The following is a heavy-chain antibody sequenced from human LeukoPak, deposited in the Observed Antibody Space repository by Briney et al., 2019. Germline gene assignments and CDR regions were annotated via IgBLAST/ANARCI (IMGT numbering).Heavy chain of an antibody. CDR3: ARVRGGNYFDY. Sequence: PGGSLRLSCAASGFTPSSNYMSWVRQAPGKGLEWGSVIYSGGSTYYADSVKGRFTISRDNSKNTLYLQMNSLRAEDTAVYYCARVRGGNYFDYWGQGTLVTVSS. J-gene: IGHJ4*02. CDR1: GFTPSSNY. V-gene: IGHV3-53*01. D-gene: IGHD3-16*01. CDR2: IYSGGST.